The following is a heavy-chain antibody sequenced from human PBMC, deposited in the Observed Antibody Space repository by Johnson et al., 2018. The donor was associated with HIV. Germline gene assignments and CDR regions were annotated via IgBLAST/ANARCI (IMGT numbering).Heavy chain of an antibody. J-gene: IGHJ3*02. Sequence: MLLVESGGGLVQPGGSLRLSCAASGFTVSSNYINWVRQAPGKGLEWVSVIYSGGSTYYADSVKGSFTISRDNSKNTLYLQMNSLRAEDTAVYYCARDQGGSYYAAFDIWGQGTMVTVSS. D-gene: IGHD1-26*01. V-gene: IGHV3-66*01. CDR1: GFTVSSNY. CDR3: ARDQGGSYYAAFDI. CDR2: IYSGGST.